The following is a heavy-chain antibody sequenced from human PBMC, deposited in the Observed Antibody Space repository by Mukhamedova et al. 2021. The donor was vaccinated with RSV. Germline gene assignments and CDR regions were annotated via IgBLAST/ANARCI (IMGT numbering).Heavy chain of an antibody. J-gene: IGHJ6*03. D-gene: IGHD6-6*01. V-gene: IGHV2-5*02. CDR2: IYWDDDK. Sequence: IRQPPGKALEWLALIYWDDDKRYSPSLKSRLTITKDTSKNQVVLTMTNMDPVDTATYYCAHRLSAAWYSSSSGNYYYYMDVWGKG. CDR3: AHRLSAAWYSSSSGNYYYYMDV.